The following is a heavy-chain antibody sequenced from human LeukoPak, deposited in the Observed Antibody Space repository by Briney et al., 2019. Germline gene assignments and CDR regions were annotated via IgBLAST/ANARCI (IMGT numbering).Heavy chain of an antibody. V-gene: IGHV4-39*01. Sequence: SETLSLTCTVSGGSISSSSYYWGWIRQPPGKGLEWIGSIYYSGSTYYNPSLKSRVTISVDTSKNQFSLKLSSVTAADTAVYYCARHADSSSWYLRHASDIWGQGTMVTVSS. D-gene: IGHD6-13*01. J-gene: IGHJ3*02. CDR1: GGSISSSSYY. CDR2: IYYSGST. CDR3: ARHADSSSWYLRHASDI.